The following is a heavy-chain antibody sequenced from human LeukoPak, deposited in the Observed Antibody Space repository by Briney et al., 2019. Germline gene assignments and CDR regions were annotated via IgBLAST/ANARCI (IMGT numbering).Heavy chain of an antibody. J-gene: IGHJ6*03. CDR1: GFTFSGYG. D-gene: IGHD4-17*01. Sequence: GGSLRLSCAASGFTFSGYGMHWVRQAPGKGLEWVTFIRYDERNKYYADSVKGRFTISRDNSKNTLYLQMNSLRAEDTAVYYCARGLYGDYVFYYYYMDVWGKGTTVTVSS. CDR3: ARGLYGDYVFYYYYMDV. V-gene: IGHV3-30*02. CDR2: IRYDERNK.